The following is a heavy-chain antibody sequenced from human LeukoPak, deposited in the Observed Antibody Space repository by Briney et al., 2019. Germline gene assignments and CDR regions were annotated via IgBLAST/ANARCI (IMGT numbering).Heavy chain of an antibody. Sequence: GGSLRLSCAASGFTFSSYGMHWVRQAPGKGLEWVAFIRYDGSNKYYADSVKGRFTISRDNSKNTLYLQMNSLRAEDTAVYYCAKDSLIAARGYYFDYGGQGTLVTVSS. CDR2: IRYDGSNK. CDR3: AKDSLIAARGYYFDY. V-gene: IGHV3-30*02. CDR1: GFTFSSYG. D-gene: IGHD6-6*01. J-gene: IGHJ4*02.